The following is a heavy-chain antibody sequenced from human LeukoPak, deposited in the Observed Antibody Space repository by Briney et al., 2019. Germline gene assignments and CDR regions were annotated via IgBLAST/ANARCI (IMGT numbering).Heavy chain of an antibody. D-gene: IGHD2-21*02. J-gene: IGHJ3*02. Sequence: PGGSLRLSCAASGFTISSYWMSWVRQAPGKGLELVANIKQEGSEKYYVDSVKGRFTNTREHAKNSLHLQMNSLRAEDKAVYYCARGSLCGGYCYTFSAFDIWRQRTMVSVSS. CDR1: GFTISSYW. CDR3: ARGSLCGGYCYTFSAFDI. CDR2: IKQEGSEK. V-gene: IGHV3-7*05.